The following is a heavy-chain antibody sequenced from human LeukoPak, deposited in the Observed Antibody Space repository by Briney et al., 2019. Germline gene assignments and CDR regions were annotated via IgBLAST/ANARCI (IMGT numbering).Heavy chain of an antibody. Sequence: SETLSLTCTVSGGSISSYYWSWIRQPPGKGLEWIGYIYYSGSTNYNPSLKSRVTISVDTSKNQFSLKLSSVTAADTAVYYCARDRDYYGSGSYSILDYWGQGTLVTVSS. CDR3: ARDRDYYGSGSYSILDY. D-gene: IGHD3-10*01. J-gene: IGHJ4*02. CDR1: GGSISSYY. V-gene: IGHV4-59*01. CDR2: IYYSGST.